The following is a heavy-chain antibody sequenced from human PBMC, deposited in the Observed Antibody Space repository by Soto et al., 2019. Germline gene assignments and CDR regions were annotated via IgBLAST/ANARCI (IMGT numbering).Heavy chain of an antibody. CDR2: IFQSGST. J-gene: IGHJ5*02. V-gene: IGHV4-30-2*01. D-gene: IGHD6-19*01. CDR1: GGSMSSGGYS. CDR3: ARGRGSETHNNWFDP. Sequence: TLSLTGAVSGGSMSSGGYSWGWIRQPPGKGLEWIGYIFQSGSTHYNPSLKSRVSISVDRSKNQFSLRLRSVTAADTAVYYCARGRGSETHNNWFDPWGQGTLVTVSS.